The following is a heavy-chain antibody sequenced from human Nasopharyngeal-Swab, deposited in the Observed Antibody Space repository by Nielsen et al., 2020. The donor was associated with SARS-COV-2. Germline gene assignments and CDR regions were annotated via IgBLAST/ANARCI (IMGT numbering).Heavy chain of an antibody. J-gene: IGHJ4*02. CDR2: ISNDGSNK. V-gene: IGHV3-30-3*01. D-gene: IGHD3-22*01. Sequence: GESLKISCAASGFTFSRYTMHWVRQAPGKGLEWVAVISNDGSNKYYADSVKGRFTISRDISKNTLDLQMNSLRAEDTAVFYCASTPLGSSGYYYAFHYWGRGTLVTVSS. CDR3: ASTPLGSSGYYYAFHY. CDR1: GFTFSRYT.